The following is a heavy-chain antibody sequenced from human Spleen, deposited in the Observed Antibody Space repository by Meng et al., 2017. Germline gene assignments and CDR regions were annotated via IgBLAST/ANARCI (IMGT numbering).Heavy chain of an antibody. CDR1: GFTFSSYW. D-gene: IGHD6-13*01. CDR2: MNTDGSTT. J-gene: IGHJ4*02. CDR3: ARDLGGIFAY. Sequence: GESLKISCVASGFTFSSYWMHWVRRAPGKGLVWVSRMNTDGSTTTYADSVKDRFTISRDNAKNTLYLHMNSLRAEDTAVYFCARDLGGIFAYWGQGALVTVSS. V-gene: IGHV3-74*03.